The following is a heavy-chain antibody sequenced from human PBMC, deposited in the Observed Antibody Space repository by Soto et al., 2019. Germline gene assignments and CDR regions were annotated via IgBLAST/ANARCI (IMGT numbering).Heavy chain of an antibody. Sequence: PSETLSLTCAVSGYSISSGYYWGWIRQPPGKGLEWIGSIYHSGSTYYNPSLKSRVTMSVDTSKNQFSLKLSSVTAADTAVYYCARDLESGHDYQAYFDYWGQGTLVTVPQ. CDR2: IYHSGST. V-gene: IGHV4-38-2*02. D-gene: IGHD5-12*01. J-gene: IGHJ4*02. CDR1: GYSISSGYY. CDR3: ARDLESGHDYQAYFDY.